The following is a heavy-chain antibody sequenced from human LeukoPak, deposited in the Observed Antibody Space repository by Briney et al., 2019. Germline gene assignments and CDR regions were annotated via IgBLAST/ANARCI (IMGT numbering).Heavy chain of an antibody. CDR2: LSNSGGSGGTT. CDR1: GFTFSTYA. Sequence: GGSLRLSCAASGFTFSTYAMSWVRQAPGKGLEWVSALSNSGGSGGTTYFADSVKGRFSISRDNSKSTLYLQLNSLRAEDTAVYYCARDTFQPGRIDCWGQGTLVIVSS. CDR3: ARDTFQPGRIDC. J-gene: IGHJ4*02. V-gene: IGHV3-23*01. D-gene: IGHD1-14*01.